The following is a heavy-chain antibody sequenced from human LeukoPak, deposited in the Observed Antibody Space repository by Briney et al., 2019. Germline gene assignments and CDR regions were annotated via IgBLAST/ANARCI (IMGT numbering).Heavy chain of an antibody. CDR2: IYYSGTT. CDR1: GGSITSNTYY. Sequence: SETLSLTCSVSGGSITSNTYYWGWVRQPPGKGLEWIGNIYYSGTTYYNPSLKSRVTISVDTSKNQFSLKLSSVTAADTAVYYCARGRNYYGSGSYYNGWRMDVWGKGTTVTVSS. J-gene: IGHJ6*04. V-gene: IGHV4-39*01. CDR3: ARGRNYYGSGSYYNGWRMDV. D-gene: IGHD3-10*01.